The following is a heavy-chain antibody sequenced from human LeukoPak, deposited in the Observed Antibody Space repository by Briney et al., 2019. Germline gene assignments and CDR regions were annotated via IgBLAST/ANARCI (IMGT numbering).Heavy chain of an antibody. D-gene: IGHD3-16*01. CDR2: ISSRSTYI. Sequence: GGSLRLSCAASGFTLSNYSMNWVRQAPGKGLEWVSSISSRSTYIYHADSVKGRFTISRDNAKNSLFLQMNSLRAEDTAVYFCAKSTRAVMAMMDVWGKGTTVTVSS. J-gene: IGHJ6*04. CDR3: AKSTRAVMAMMDV. V-gene: IGHV3-21*01. CDR1: GFTLSNYS.